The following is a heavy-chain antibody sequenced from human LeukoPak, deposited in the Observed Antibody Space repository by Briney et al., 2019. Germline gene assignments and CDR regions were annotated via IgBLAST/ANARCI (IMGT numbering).Heavy chain of an antibody. V-gene: IGHV1-46*01. Sequence: ASVKVSCKASGYTFTNYYMHWVRQAPGQGLEWMGVIIPSGGRTGYAQKVQGRVTMTRDTSTATVYMELSSLRSEDTAVYYCARGYNSGFDYWGQGTLVTVS. D-gene: IGHD6-19*01. CDR1: GYTFTNYY. CDR3: ARGYNSGFDY. J-gene: IGHJ4*02. CDR2: IIPSGGRT.